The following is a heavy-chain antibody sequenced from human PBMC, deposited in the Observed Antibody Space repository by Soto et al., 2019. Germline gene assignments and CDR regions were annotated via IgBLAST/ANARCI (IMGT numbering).Heavy chain of an antibody. Sequence: GGSLRLSCAASGFTFSSYAMSWVRQAPGKGLEWVSAISGSGGSTYYADSVKGRFTISRDNSKNTLYLQMNSLRAEDTAVYYCAKVPYCSGGSCYSSNYYYGMDVWGQGTTVTVSS. CDR1: GFTFSSYA. J-gene: IGHJ6*02. CDR3: AKVPYCSGGSCYSSNYYYGMDV. V-gene: IGHV3-23*01. D-gene: IGHD2-15*01. CDR2: ISGSGGST.